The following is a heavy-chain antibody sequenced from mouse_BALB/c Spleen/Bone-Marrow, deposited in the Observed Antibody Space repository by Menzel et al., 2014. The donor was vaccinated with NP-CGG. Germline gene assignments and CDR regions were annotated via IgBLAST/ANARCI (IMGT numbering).Heavy chain of an antibody. CDR2: IYPGDGDT. J-gene: IGHJ2*01. D-gene: IGHD1-1*01. Sequence: VKLVESGPELVKPGASVKISCKASGYVFSSTWMNWVKQRPGQGLEWIGRIYPGDGDTNYNGKFKGKATLTADKSSSTAYMQFSSLTSVDSAVYFCARDYYGSSFDYWGQGTTLTVSS. CDR1: GYVFSSTW. V-gene: IGHV1-82*01. CDR3: ARDYYGSSFDY.